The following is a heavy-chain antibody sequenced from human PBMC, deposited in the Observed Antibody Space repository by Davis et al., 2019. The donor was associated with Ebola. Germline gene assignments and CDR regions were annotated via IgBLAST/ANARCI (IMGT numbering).Heavy chain of an antibody. CDR3: AREYGDYGFDY. V-gene: IGHV3-48*03. Sequence: PGGSLRLSCAASAFTFSSYEMNWVRQAPGKGLEWVSYISSSGSTIYYADSVKGRFTISIDNAKNSLYLQMNSLRAQDTAVYYCAREYGDYGFDYWRQGTLVTVSS. D-gene: IGHD4-17*01. CDR2: ISSSGSTI. J-gene: IGHJ4*02. CDR1: AFTFSSYE.